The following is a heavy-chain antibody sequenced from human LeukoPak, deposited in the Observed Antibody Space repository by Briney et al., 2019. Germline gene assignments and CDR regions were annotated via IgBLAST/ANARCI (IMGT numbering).Heavy chain of an antibody. CDR1: GYSFTSYW. CDR2: IYPGDSDT. V-gene: IGHV5-51*01. J-gene: IGHJ4*02. CDR3: ARHSPYCSGGSCYWFDY. Sequence: GESLKISCNGSGYSFTSYWIGWVRQMPGKGLEWMGIIYPGDSDTRYSPSFQGQVTISADKSISTAYLQWSSLKASDTAMYYCARHSPYCSGGSCYWFDYWGQGTLVTVSS. D-gene: IGHD2-15*01.